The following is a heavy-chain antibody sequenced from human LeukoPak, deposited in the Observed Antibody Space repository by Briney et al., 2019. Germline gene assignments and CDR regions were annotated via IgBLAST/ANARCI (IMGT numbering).Heavy chain of an antibody. Sequence: NPSQTLSLTCAVSGGSISSGGYYWSWIRQPPGKGLEWIGYIYHSGSTNYNPSLKSRVTIAVDTSKTQFSLKLSSVTAAGTAVYYCASFGRRDGYNPYYFDYWGQGSLVTVSS. CDR2: IYHSGST. CDR3: ASFGRRDGYNPYYFDY. J-gene: IGHJ4*02. V-gene: IGHV4-30-2*01. CDR1: GGSISSGGYY. D-gene: IGHD5-24*01.